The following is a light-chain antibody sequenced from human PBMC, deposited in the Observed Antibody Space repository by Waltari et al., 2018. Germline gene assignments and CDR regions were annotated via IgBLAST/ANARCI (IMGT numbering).Light chain of an antibody. V-gene: IGLV2-23*02. CDR3: SSNAGGHVV. CDR1: SRDFGTSNL. J-gene: IGLJ1*01. Sequence: QSALTQPASVSGSPGQSTTISSPGASRDFGTSNLVSWFQIYPGQAPTLLIYEVSNRPSGVSHRFAGSKSGNTASLTISGLRTEDEADYYCSSNAGGHVVFGSGTKVTVL. CDR2: EVS.